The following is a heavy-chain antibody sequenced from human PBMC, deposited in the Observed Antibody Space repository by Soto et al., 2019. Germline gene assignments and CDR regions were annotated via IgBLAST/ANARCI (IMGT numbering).Heavy chain of an antibody. D-gene: IGHD2-2*01. CDR1: GGSISSYY. CDR2: IHYSGST. Sequence: QVQLQESGPGLVKPSETLSLTCTVSGGSISSYYWSWIRQSPGKGLEWIGYIHYSGSTKSNPSLKSRVTLPVDTSRNQVSLKLSAVTAADSAVYFCARARYQLLHPYYYGMDVWGQGTTVTVSS. CDR3: ARARYQLLHPYYYGMDV. J-gene: IGHJ6*02. V-gene: IGHV4-59*01.